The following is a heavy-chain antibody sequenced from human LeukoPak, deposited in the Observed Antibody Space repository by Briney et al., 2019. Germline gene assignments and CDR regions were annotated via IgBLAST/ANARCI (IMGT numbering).Heavy chain of an antibody. CDR1: GFTFSSYE. CDR2: ISSSGSTI. D-gene: IGHD3-10*01. J-gene: IGHJ4*02. V-gene: IGHV3-48*03. CDR3: AKDLIWFGELIEYYFDY. Sequence: GSLRLSCAASGFTFSSYEMNWVRQAPGKGLEWVSYISSSGSTIYYADSVKGRFTISRDNAENSLYLQMNSLRAEDTAVYYCAKDLIWFGELIEYYFDYWGQGTLVTVSS.